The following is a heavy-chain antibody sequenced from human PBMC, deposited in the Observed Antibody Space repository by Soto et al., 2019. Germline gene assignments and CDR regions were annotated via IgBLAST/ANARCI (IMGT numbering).Heavy chain of an antibody. CDR2: IQYGGTT. CDR1: GGSIPRNNHF. CDR3: ARLGSSGWYQGSYFDY. D-gene: IGHD6-19*01. J-gene: IGHJ4*02. Sequence: QLQLQESGPGLVKASETLSLTCTVSGGSIPRNNHFWGWIRQSPGKGLEWIGSIQYGGTTNYNPSLKSRVIMSAETSKNQFSLMMNSVTAADTAVYYCARLGSSGWYQGSYFDYWGQGTLVTVFS. V-gene: IGHV4-39*01.